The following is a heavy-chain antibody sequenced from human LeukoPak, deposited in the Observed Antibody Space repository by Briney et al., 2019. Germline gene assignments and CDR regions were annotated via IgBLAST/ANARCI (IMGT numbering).Heavy chain of an antibody. V-gene: IGHV3-11*01. CDR2: IRSSGSPI. J-gene: IGHJ4*02. CDR1: GFTFSDYY. CDR3: ARRGSGSYYNAPVDY. Sequence: GGSLRLSCAASGFTFSDYYMSWIRQAPGKGLEWVSYIRSSGSPIYYADSVKGRFTISRDNAKNSLYLQMSSLRAEDTAVYYCARRGSGSYYNAPVDYWGQGTLVTVSS. D-gene: IGHD3-10*01.